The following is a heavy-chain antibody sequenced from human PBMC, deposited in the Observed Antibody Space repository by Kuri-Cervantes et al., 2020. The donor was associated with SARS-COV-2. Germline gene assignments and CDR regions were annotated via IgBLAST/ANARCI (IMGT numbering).Heavy chain of an antibody. V-gene: IGHV3-33*06. D-gene: IGHD3-3*01. CDR3: AKDRDFWSGYIFDY. Sequence: GGSLRLSCAASGFTFSSYVMHWVRQAPGKGLEWVAVVWYDGSNKYYADSVKGRFTISRDNSKNTLYLQMNSLRAEDTAVYYCAKDRDFWSGYIFDYWGQGTLVTVSS. CDR1: GFTFSSYV. J-gene: IGHJ4*02. CDR2: VWYDGSNK.